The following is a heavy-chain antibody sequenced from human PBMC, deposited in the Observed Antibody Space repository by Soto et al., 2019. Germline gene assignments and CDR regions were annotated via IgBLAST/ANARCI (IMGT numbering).Heavy chain of an antibody. V-gene: IGHV3-48*03. Sequence: ETQLVDSGGGSVQPGGSLRLSCAASGFTFSSYEMNWVRQAPGKGLEWVSYISSSGGTIFYADSVMGRFTISRDNARNALYLQMNSVRAEDTAVYYCARGLRGELSPGGIDQFDHWGHGTLVTVSS. J-gene: IGHJ4*01. CDR2: ISSSGGTI. D-gene: IGHD3-10*01. CDR3: ARGLRGELSPGGIDQFDH. CDR1: GFTFSSYE.